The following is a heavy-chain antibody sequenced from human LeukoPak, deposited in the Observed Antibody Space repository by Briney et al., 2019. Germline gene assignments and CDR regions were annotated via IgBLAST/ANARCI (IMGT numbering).Heavy chain of an antibody. V-gene: IGHV4-59*12. D-gene: IGHD3-22*01. J-gene: IGHJ4*02. CDR3: ARRRVTMIVVVIRQSNYFDY. Sequence: PSETLSLTCSVSGGSISNYYWSWIRQPPGKGLEWIGYIYYTGSTNYNPSLKSRVTISVDTSKNQFSLKLSSVTAADTAVYYCARRRVTMIVVVIRQSNYFDYWGQGTLVTVSS. CDR2: IYYTGST. CDR1: GGSISNYY.